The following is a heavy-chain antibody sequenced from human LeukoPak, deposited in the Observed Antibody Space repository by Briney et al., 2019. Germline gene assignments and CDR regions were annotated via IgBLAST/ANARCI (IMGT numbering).Heavy chain of an antibody. CDR2: IWYDGSNK. J-gene: IGHJ6*02. D-gene: IGHD2-15*01. V-gene: IGHV3-33*03. CDR3: ARGYCSGGSCYYYYGMDV. CDR1: GFTFSNYD. Sequence: GRSLRLSCAASGFTFSNYDVHWVRQAPGKGLEWVAVIWYDGSNKYYVDSVKGRFTISRDNAKNSLYLQMNSLRAEDTAVYYCARGYCSGGSCYYYYGMDVWGQGTTVTVSS.